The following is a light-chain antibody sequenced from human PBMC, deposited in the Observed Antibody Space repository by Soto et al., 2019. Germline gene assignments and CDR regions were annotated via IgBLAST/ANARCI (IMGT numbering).Light chain of an antibody. CDR3: SSSTSTNLVI. V-gene: IGLV2-14*01. J-gene: IGLJ2*01. CDR1: SSDIRDYKY. CDR2: DVS. Sequence: QSALTQPASVSGSPGQSITLSCTGSSSDIRDYKYVSWYTQHPGKAPNLMIYDVSNRPAGVSNRFSGSKSCNTASLTISGLQAEDEADYYCSSSTSTNLVIFGGGTKLTVL.